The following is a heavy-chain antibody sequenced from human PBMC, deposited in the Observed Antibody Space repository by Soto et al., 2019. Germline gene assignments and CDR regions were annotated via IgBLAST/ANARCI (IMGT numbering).Heavy chain of an antibody. CDR3: AKIRWTISLQEEVAI. CDR1: GGTFGSYA. CDR2: VIPIFGTP. Sequence: QVQLVQSGAEVKKPGSSVKVSCKSSGGTFGSYAISWVRQAPGQGLEWMGGVIPIFGTPHYAQKFHGRVTITADIPTSTAYLELSSLKSADTAVYYCAKIRWTISLQEEVAIWGQGTLVTVSS. D-gene: IGHD2-15*01. J-gene: IGHJ4*02. V-gene: IGHV1-69*06.